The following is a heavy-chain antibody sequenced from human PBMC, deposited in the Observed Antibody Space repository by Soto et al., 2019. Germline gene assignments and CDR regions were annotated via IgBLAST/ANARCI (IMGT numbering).Heavy chain of an antibody. CDR1: GGSISSGDYY. D-gene: IGHD3-10*01. V-gene: IGHV4-30-4*01. J-gene: IGHJ6*02. CDR2: IYYSGST. Sequence: KTSETLSLTCTVSGGSISSGDYYWSWIRQPPGKGLEWIGYIYYSGSTYYNPSLKSRVTISVDTSKNQFSLKLSSVTAADTAVYYCARDVDYCGSGSYFNYYYYYGMDVWGQGTTVTVSS. CDR3: ARDVDYCGSGSYFNYYYYYGMDV.